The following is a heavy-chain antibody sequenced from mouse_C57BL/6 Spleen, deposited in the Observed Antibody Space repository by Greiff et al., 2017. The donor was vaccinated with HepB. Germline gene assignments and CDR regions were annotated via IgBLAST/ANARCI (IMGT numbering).Heavy chain of an antibody. CDR2: ISSGGSYT. J-gene: IGHJ4*01. Sequence: EVKVVESGGDLVKPGGSLKLSCAASGFTFSSYGMSWVRQTPDKRLEWVATISSGGSYTYYPDSVKGRFTISRDNAKNTLYLQMSRLKSEDTAMYYCARLGIAMDYWGQGTSVTVSS. CDR3: ARLGIAMDY. V-gene: IGHV5-6*01. CDR1: GFTFSSYG.